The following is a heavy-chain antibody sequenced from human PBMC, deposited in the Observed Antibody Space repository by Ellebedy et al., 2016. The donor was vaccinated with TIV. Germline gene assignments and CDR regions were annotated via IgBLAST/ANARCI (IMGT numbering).Heavy chain of an antibody. CDR1: GYSFINYP. V-gene: IGHV7-4-1*02. D-gene: IGHD3-10*01. CDR3: ARGLRWFGEFSDY. Sequence: ASVKVSCKASGYSFINYPMNWVRQAPGQGLEWMGWINTNTGNPTYVQGFTGRFVFSLDTSVSSAYLQISSLKTEDTAVYYCARGLRWFGEFSDYWGQGTLVTVSS. CDR2: INTNTGNP. J-gene: IGHJ4*02.